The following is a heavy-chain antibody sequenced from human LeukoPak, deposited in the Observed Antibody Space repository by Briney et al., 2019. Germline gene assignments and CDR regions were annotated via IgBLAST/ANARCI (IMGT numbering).Heavy chain of an antibody. V-gene: IGHV1-69*05. J-gene: IGHJ4*02. CDR2: IIPIFGTA. CDR3: ASSIWSSHFDY. Sequence: GASVKVSCKASGVTFSSYAISWVRQAPGQGLEWMGGIIPIFGTANYAQKFQGRVTITTDESTSTAYMELRSLRSDDTAVYYCASSIWSSHFDYWGQGTLVTVSS. D-gene: IGHD6-13*01. CDR1: GVTFSSYA.